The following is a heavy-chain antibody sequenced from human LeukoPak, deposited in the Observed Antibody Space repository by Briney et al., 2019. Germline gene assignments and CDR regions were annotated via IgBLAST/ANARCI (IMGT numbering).Heavy chain of an antibody. D-gene: IGHD6-19*01. CDR1: GGSMNNYY. V-gene: IGHV4-59*08. Sequence: PSETLSLTCIVSGGSMNNYYWSWFRQPPGKGLEWIAYVYQTGDTRYNPSLKSRVSISLDMSKNQFSLKVSSVTATDTAVYYCARHPFSAPFDYWGLGILVTVSS. J-gene: IGHJ4*02. CDR3: ARHPFSAPFDY. CDR2: VYQTGDT.